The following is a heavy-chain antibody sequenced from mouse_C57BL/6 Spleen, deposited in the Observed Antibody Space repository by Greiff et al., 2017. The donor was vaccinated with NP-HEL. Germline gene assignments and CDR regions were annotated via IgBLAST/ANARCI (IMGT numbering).Heavy chain of an antibody. CDR1: GFNIKDDY. Sequence: VQLKESGAELVRPGASVKLSCTASGFNIKDDYMHWVKQRPEQGLEWIGWIDPENGDTEYASKFQGKATITADTSSNTAYLQLSSLTSEDTAVYYCTETAQAMDYWGQGTSVTVSS. J-gene: IGHJ4*01. V-gene: IGHV14-4*01. D-gene: IGHD3-2*02. CDR2: IDPENGDT. CDR3: TETAQAMDY.